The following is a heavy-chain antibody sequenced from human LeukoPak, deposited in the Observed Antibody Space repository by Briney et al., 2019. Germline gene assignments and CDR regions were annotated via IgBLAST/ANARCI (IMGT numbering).Heavy chain of an antibody. J-gene: IGHJ6*02. Sequence: ASVKVSCKASGYTFTSYDINWVRQATGQGLEWMGWMNPNSGNTGYAQKFQGRVTMTRNTSISTAYMELSSLRSEDTAVYYCARPNYDILTGSYGMDVWGQGTTVTVSS. CDR1: GYTFTSYD. CDR3: ARPNYDILTGSYGMDV. V-gene: IGHV1-8*01. D-gene: IGHD3-9*01. CDR2: MNPNSGNT.